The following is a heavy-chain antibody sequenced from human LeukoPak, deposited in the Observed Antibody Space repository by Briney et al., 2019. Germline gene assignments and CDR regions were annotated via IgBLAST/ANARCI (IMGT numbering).Heavy chain of an antibody. D-gene: IGHD6-19*01. CDR1: GFTFSSYA. CDR3: AREGHSSGSLGDY. V-gene: IGHV3-23*01. Sequence: PGGSLRLSCAASGFTFSSYAMSWVRQAPGKGLEWVSAISGSGGSTYYADSVKGRFTISRDNSKNTLYLHMSSLRAEDTAMYYCAREGHSSGSLGDYWGQGILVTVSS. CDR2: ISGSGGST. J-gene: IGHJ4*02.